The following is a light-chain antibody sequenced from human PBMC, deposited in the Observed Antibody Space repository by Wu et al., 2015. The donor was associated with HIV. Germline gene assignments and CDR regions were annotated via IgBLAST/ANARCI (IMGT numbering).Light chain of an antibody. CDR3: QQRSNWLIT. J-gene: IGKJ5*01. CDR1: QSVSGN. CDR2: DAS. V-gene: IGKV3-11*01. Sequence: EIVMMQSPATLSVSPGGRVTLSCRASQSVSGNLAWFQQKPGQAPRLLIYDASNRATGIPARFSGSGSGTDFTLTISSLEPEDFAVYYCQQRSNWLITFGQGTRLEIK.